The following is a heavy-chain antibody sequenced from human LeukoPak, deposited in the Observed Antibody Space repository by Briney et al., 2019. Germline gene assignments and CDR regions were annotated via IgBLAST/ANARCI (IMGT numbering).Heavy chain of an antibody. CDR3: TRDQGYNYGSFYYYHGMDV. CDR2: TSSASSYI. CDR1: GFTFSSYA. Sequence: PGGSLRLSCAASGFTFSSYAMNWVRQAPGKGLEWVSSTSSASSYIYYADSVKGRFTISRDNAKDSLYLQMDSLRAEDTAVYYCTRDQGYNYGSFYYYHGMDVWGQGTTVTVSS. V-gene: IGHV3-21*01. D-gene: IGHD5-18*01. J-gene: IGHJ6*02.